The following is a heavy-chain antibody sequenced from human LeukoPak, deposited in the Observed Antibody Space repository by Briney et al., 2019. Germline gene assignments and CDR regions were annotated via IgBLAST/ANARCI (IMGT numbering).Heavy chain of an antibody. CDR1: GFTFSSYG. J-gene: IGHJ4*02. Sequence: PGGSLRLSCVASGFTFSSYGMHWVRQAPGKGLEWVAVISYDGRNKYYGDSVKGRFTISRDNSKNTLYLQMNSLRAEDTAVYYCAKGGRSGWSHFVYWGQGTLVTVSS. CDR2: ISYDGRNK. D-gene: IGHD6-19*01. V-gene: IGHV3-30*18. CDR3: AKGGRSGWSHFVY.